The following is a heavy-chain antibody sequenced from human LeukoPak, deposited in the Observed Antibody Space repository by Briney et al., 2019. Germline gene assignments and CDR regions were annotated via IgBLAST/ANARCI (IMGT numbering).Heavy chain of an antibody. J-gene: IGHJ4*02. D-gene: IGHD4-17*01. CDR2: ISAYNGNT. CDR1: GYTFTSYG. CDR3: ARDPKTDYGDNRIDY. Sequence: GESLKISCKGSGYTFTSYGISWVRQAPGQGLEWMGWISAYNGNTNYAQKLQGRVTMTTDTSTSTAYMELRSLRSDDTAVYYCARDPKTDYGDNRIDYWGQGTLVTVSS. V-gene: IGHV1-18*01.